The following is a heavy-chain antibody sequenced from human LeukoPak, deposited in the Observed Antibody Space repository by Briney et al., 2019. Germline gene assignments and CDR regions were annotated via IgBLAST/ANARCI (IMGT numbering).Heavy chain of an antibody. V-gene: IGHV1-46*01. CDR3: ARELTTGMYFFDY. Sequence: ASVKVSCKASGYTFTNYDMHWVRQAPGQGLEWMGIISPSGGSTSYAQKFQGRVTMTRDTSTGTVYMELSSLRSEDTAVYYCARELTTGMYFFDYWGQGTLVTVSS. D-gene: IGHD1-1*01. J-gene: IGHJ4*02. CDR2: ISPSGGST. CDR1: GYTFTNYD.